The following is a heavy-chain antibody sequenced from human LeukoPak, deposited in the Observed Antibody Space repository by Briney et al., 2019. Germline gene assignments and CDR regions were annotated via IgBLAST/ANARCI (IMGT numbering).Heavy chain of an antibody. V-gene: IGHV3-30-3*01. Sequence: PGGSLRLSCAASGFTFSSYTMHWVRQAPGKGLEWVAVISYDGSSKYYADSVKGRFTISRDNAKNSLYLQMNSLRAEDTAVYYCARGEDTAMVKVYYYYGMDVWGQGTTVTVSS. CDR1: GFTFSSYT. CDR2: ISYDGSSK. CDR3: ARGEDTAMVKVYYYYGMDV. J-gene: IGHJ6*02. D-gene: IGHD5-18*01.